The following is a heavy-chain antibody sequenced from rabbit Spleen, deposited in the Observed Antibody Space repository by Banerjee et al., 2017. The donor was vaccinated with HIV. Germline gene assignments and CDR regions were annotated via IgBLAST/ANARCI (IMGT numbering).Heavy chain of an antibody. D-gene: IGHD1-1*01. V-gene: IGHV1S45*01. CDR2: INVATGKP. Sequence: QEQLVESGGGLVKPEGSLKLSCTASGFSFSNKAVMSWVRQAPGKGLEWIACINVATGKPVYATWAKVRFTISRTSSATVTLRMTSLTAADTATYFCARDLVAVIGWNFNLWGQGTLVTVS. CDR1: GFSFSNKAV. CDR3: ARDLVAVIGWNFNL. J-gene: IGHJ4*01.